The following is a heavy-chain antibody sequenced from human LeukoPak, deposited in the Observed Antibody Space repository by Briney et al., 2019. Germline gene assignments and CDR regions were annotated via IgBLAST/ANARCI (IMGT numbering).Heavy chain of an antibody. V-gene: IGHV3-30-3*01. CDR1: GFTFSNYA. CDR3: ARDSYRVLWFGELSPGSYGMDV. CDR2: ISYDGSDK. J-gene: IGHJ6*02. Sequence: PGRSLRLSCAASGFTFSNYALHWVRQAPGKGLEWVAVISYDGSDKYYADSVKGRFTISRDNSKNTLYLQMNSLRAEDTAVYYCARDSYRVLWFGELSPGSYGMDVWGQGTTVTVSS. D-gene: IGHD3-10*01.